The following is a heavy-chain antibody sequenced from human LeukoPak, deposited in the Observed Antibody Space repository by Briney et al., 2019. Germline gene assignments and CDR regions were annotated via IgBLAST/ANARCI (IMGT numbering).Heavy chain of an antibody. CDR1: GFTFSSYA. J-gene: IGHJ4*02. Sequence: QPGGSLRLSCAASGFTFSSYAMSWVRQAPGKGLEWVSAISGSGGSTYYADSVKGRFTISRDNSKNTLYLQMNSLRAEDTAVYYCARSKYYYDSNGYLDYWGQGTLVTVSS. CDR3: ARSKYYYDSNGYLDY. CDR2: ISGSGGST. D-gene: IGHD3-22*01. V-gene: IGHV3-23*01.